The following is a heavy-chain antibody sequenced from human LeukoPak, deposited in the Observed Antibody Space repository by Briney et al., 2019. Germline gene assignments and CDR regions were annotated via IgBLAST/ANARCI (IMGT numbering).Heavy chain of an antibody. CDR2: IYYTGST. J-gene: IGHJ5*02. CDR3: ARGGDYSDSVLRWFDP. D-gene: IGHD4-11*01. V-gene: IGHV4-59*01. Sequence: PSETLSLTCTVSDGSINGYYWSWIRQSPGKGLESLGYIYYTGSTNYNPSLKSRVTMSVDTSRNQFFLRLSSVTAADTAVYYCARGGDYSDSVLRWFDPWGQGTLVTVSS. CDR1: DGSINGYY.